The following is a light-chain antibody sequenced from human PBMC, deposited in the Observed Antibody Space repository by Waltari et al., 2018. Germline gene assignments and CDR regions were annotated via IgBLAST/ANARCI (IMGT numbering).Light chain of an antibody. V-gene: IGKV2-30*01. Sequence: VVMTQSPDSLPVTLGQPASISCRSNESLVITDGRTYLNWIHQRPGQSPRRLIYQVSARDAGVPDRFSGRGSGTDFTLKISRVEAEDVGVYYCMLGARPWTFGPGTKVEI. CDR2: QVS. CDR3: MLGARPWT. CDR1: ESLVITDGRTY. J-gene: IGKJ1*01.